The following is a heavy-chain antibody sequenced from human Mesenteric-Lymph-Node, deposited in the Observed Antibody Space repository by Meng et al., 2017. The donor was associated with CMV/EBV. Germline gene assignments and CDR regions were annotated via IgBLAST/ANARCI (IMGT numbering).Heavy chain of an antibody. CDR1: GFTVSTNY. CDR2: IGNAGNAVDT. Sequence: GGSLRLSCEASGFTVSTNYMNWVRQAPGKGLEWVSVIGNAGNAVDTYYTGSVKGRFTISRENAKNSLYLQMNSLRVGDTAVYYCVRFSSVLGASYGMDVWGQGTTVTVSS. V-gene: IGHV3-13*01. D-gene: IGHD6-19*01. J-gene: IGHJ6*02. CDR3: VRFSSVLGASYGMDV.